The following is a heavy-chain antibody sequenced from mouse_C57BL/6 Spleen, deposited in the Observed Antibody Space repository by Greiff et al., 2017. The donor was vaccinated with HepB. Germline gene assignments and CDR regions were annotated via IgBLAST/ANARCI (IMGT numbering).Heavy chain of an antibody. D-gene: IGHD2-12*01. CDR1: GYTFTSYW. V-gene: IGHV1-50*01. Sequence: VQLQQPGAELVKPGASVKLSCKASGYTFTSYWMQWVKQRPGQGLEWIGEIDPSDSYTNYNQKFKGKATLTVDTSSSTAYMQLSSLTSEDSAVYYCARYRTPYFDYWGQGTTLTVSS. CDR2: IDPSDSYT. J-gene: IGHJ2*01. CDR3: ARYRTPYFDY.